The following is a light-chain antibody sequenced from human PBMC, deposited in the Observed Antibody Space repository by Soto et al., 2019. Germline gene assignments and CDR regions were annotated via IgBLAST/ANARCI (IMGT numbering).Light chain of an antibody. CDR1: SSDVGGYKY. CDR3: SSYTSSSTVV. CDR2: DVS. V-gene: IGLV2-14*01. Sequence: QSALTQPASVSGSPGQSITISCTGTSSDVGGYKYVSWYQQHPGKAPKLMIYDVSNRPSGVSNRISGSKSGNTASLTISGLQAEDEADYYCSSYTSSSTVVFGGGTKLTVL. J-gene: IGLJ2*01.